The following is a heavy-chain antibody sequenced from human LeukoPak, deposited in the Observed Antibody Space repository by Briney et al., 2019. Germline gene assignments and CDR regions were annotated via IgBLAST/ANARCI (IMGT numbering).Heavy chain of an antibody. CDR1: GFTFRNYW. CDR3: AGDQEGGAGSCYFDF. J-gene: IGHJ4*02. CDR2: IKEDGSEK. V-gene: IGHV3-7*01. D-gene: IGHD2-15*01. Sequence: GGSQRLSCAASGFTFRNYWMSWVRQAPGKGLEWVANIKEDGSEKYYVDSVKGRFVISRDNAKNSLYLQMDSLRVDDTAIYYCAGDQEGGAGSCYFDFWGQGALVTVSS.